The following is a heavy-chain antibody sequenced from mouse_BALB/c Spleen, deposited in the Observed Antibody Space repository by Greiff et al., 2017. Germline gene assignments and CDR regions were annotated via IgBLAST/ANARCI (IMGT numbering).Heavy chain of an antibody. CDR3: ARHEKYGNYGY. CDR1: GFTFSSYT. V-gene: IGHV5-12-2*01. CDR2: ISNGGGST. D-gene: IGHD2-10*02. J-gene: IGHJ2*01. Sequence: EVQRVESGGGLVQPGGSLKLSCAASGFTFSSYTMSWVRQTPEKRLEWVAYISNGGGSTYYPDTVKGRFTISRDNAKNTLYLQMSSLKSEDTAMYYCARHEKYGNYGYWGQGTTLTVSS.